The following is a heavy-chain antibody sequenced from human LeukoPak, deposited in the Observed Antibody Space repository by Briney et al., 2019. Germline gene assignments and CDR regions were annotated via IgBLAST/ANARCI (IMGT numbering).Heavy chain of an antibody. CDR3: AKGPAGALVVEIDY. V-gene: IGHV3-7*01. CDR1: GFSFSSYW. Sequence: GGSLRLSCAASGFSFSSYWMNWVRQAPGKGLEWVANIKQDGSDKYYVESVKGRFTISKDNAKNSLYLQMDSLRAEDTAVYYCAKGPAGALVVEIDYWGQGTLVTVSS. J-gene: IGHJ4*02. CDR2: IKQDGSDK. D-gene: IGHD2-15*01.